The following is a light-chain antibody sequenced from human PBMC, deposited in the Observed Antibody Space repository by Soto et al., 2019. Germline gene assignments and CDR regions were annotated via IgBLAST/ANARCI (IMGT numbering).Light chain of an antibody. CDR2: DAS. Sequence: DIQMTQSPSSLSASVGDRVTITCQASQDISNYLNWYQQKPGKAPKLLIYDASNLETGVPSRFSGSGSGTDFTFTISSLQPEDIATYYCPQYDNLPGVLFGPGTKVDIK. CDR1: QDISNY. V-gene: IGKV1-33*01. J-gene: IGKJ3*01. CDR3: PQYDNLPGVL.